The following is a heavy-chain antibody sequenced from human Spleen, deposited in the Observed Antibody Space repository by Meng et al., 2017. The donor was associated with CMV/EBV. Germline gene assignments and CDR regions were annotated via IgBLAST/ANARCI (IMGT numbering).Heavy chain of an antibody. V-gene: IGHV4-61*01. D-gene: IGHD5-18*01. Sequence: SETLSLTCTVSGGSVSGGSYYWSWIRQPPGKGLDWMGYIYYTGSTNYNPSLKSRVTISVDTSKNQFSLKLSSVTAADTAVYYCARADTALGLSFDYWGQGTLVTVSS. CDR1: GGSVSGGSYY. CDR3: ARADTALGLSFDY. J-gene: IGHJ4*02. CDR2: IYYTGST.